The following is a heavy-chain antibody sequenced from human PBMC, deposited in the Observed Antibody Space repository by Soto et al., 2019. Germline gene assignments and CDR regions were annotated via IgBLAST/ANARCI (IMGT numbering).Heavy chain of an antibody. D-gene: IGHD6-19*01. CDR2: ISNYNGNT. CDR1: GYSFNTYN. Sequence: QAQLVQTGAEAKKPGASVKVSCKTSGYSFNTYNINWLRQAPGQGLEWMGWISNYNGNTKYAQKVQGRVTMTTDTSTNNAYKELRSLRSDDTAVYYCATEGRAAVACSVPCFPHWGQGTLVTVSS. J-gene: IGHJ1*01. V-gene: IGHV1-18*01. CDR3: ATEGRAAVACSVPCFPH.